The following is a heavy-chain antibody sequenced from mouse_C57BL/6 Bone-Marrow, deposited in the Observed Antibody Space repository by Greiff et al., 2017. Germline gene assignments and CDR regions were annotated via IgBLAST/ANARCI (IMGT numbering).Heavy chain of an antibody. D-gene: IGHD3-2*01. J-gene: IGHJ2*01. Sequence: EVQLQQSGPVLVKPGASVKMSCKASGYTFTDYYMNWVKQSHGKSLEWIGVINPYNGGTSYNQKFKGKATLTVDKSSSTAYMDLNSLTSEDSAVYYCARDRGKRPCDYWGQGTTLTVSS. V-gene: IGHV1-19*01. CDR1: GYTFTDYY. CDR3: ARDRGKRPCDY. CDR2: INPYNGGT.